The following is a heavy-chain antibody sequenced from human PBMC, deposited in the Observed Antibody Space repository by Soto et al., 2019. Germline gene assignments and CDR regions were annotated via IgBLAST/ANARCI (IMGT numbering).Heavy chain of an antibody. V-gene: IGHV2-5*02. CDR2: IYWDDDK. Sequence: QITLRESGPTLVRPTQPLTLTCSFSGFSLNTNGVGVGWIRQPPGEALEWLAVIYWDDDKRYSPSLETRLTITKDTSKNQVDLTMTNMDPVDTATYYCALFEIKNLVYYFDHWGLGTLVTVSS. J-gene: IGHJ4*02. CDR1: GFSLNTNGVG. D-gene: IGHD3-9*01. CDR3: ALFEIKNLVYYFDH.